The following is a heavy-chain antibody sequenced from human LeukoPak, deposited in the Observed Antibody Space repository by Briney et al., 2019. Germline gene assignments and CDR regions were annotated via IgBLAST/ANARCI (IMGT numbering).Heavy chain of an antibody. J-gene: IGHJ3*02. CDR3: ARDSYGDYVRAFDI. Sequence: GSLRLSCAASGFTFSSYSMNWVRQAPGKGLEWVSSISSSSSYIYYADSVKGRFTISRDNAKNSLYLQMNSLRAEDTAVYYCARDSYGDYVRAFDIWGQGTMVTVSS. D-gene: IGHD4-17*01. V-gene: IGHV3-21*01. CDR1: GFTFSSYS. CDR2: ISSSSSYI.